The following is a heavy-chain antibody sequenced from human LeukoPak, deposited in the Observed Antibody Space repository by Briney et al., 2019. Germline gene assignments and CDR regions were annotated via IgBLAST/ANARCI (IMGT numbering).Heavy chain of an antibody. D-gene: IGHD3-10*01. V-gene: IGHV3-49*03. CDR3: TRSGYYYGSGSYYTGYYFDY. J-gene: IGHJ4*02. CDR1: GFTFGDYA. Sequence: GGALRHSCTASGFTFGDYAMSWFRQAPGKGLEWVGFIRSKAYGGTTEYAASVKGRFTISRDDSKSIAYLQMNSLKTEDTAVYYCTRSGYYYGSGSYYTGYYFDYWGQGTLVTVSS. CDR2: IRSKAYGGTT.